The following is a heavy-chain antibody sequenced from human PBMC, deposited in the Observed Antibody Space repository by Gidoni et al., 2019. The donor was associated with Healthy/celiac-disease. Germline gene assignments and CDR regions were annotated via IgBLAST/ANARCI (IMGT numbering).Heavy chain of an antibody. V-gene: IGHV3-11*05. CDR1: GFTFSDYY. D-gene: IGHD3-3*01. Sequence: QVQLVESGGGLVKPGGSLRLSCAASGFTFSDYYISWIRQAPGKGLEWVSYISRSSSYTNYADSVKGRFTISRDNAKNSLYLQMNSLRAEDTAVYYCARVLEWPDYFDYWGQGTLVTVSS. CDR2: ISRSSSYT. J-gene: IGHJ4*02. CDR3: ARVLEWPDYFDY.